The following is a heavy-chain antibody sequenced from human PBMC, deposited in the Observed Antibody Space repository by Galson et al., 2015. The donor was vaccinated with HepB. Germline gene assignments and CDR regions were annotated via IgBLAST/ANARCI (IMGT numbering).Heavy chain of an antibody. CDR2: ISYDGSNK. J-gene: IGHJ4*02. D-gene: IGHD6-6*01. CDR3: AKDLGSSSVFDY. V-gene: IGHV3-30*04. Sequence: SLRLSCAASGFTFSSYAIHWVRQAPGKGLEWVAVISYDGSNKYYADSVKGRFTISRDNSKNTLYLQMNSLRAEDTAVYYCAKDLGSSSVFDYWGQGTLVTVSS. CDR1: GFTFSSYA.